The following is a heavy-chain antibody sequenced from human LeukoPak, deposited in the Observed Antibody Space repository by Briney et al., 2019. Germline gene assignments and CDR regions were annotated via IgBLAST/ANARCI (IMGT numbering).Heavy chain of an antibody. CDR3: ARGRKYTSGYRVTELGSGYSDY. Sequence: SETLSLTCTVSGGSISSYYWNWIRQPAGKGLQWIGRLYTSGSTNYNPSLKSRVTMSVDTSKNQFSLKLSSVTAADTAVYYCARGRKYTSGYRVTELGSGYSDYWGQGTLVTVSS. V-gene: IGHV4-4*07. CDR2: LYTSGST. CDR1: GGSISSYY. D-gene: IGHD5-18*01. J-gene: IGHJ4*02.